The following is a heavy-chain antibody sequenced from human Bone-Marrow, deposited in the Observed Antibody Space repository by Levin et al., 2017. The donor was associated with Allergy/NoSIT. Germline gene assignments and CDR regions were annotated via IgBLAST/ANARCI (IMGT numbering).Heavy chain of an antibody. CDR2: ISWDASTT. D-gene: IGHD6-19*01. V-gene: IGHV3-43*01. CDR1: GFTFNDYT. Sequence: PGGSLRLSCAASGFTFNDYTMHWVRQAPQRGLEWVSLISWDASTTYYADSVRGRFTISRDNSQNALYLQMNSLTTEDTALYYCAKDLSPRIAVTGNIEYWGQGALVTVSS. J-gene: IGHJ4*02. CDR3: AKDLSPRIAVTGNIEY.